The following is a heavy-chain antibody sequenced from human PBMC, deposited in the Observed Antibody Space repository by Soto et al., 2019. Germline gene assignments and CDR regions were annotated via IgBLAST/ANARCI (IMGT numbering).Heavy chain of an antibody. Sequence: GASVKVSCKASGGTFSSYAISWVRQAPGQGLEWMGGIIPIFGTANYAQKFQGRVTITADESTSTAYMELSSLRSEDTAVCYCARSLQFTTSYYYYYYMDVWGKGTTVTVSS. CDR3: ARSLQFTTSYYYYYYMDV. V-gene: IGHV1-69*13. CDR1: GGTFSSYA. D-gene: IGHD1-26*01. J-gene: IGHJ6*03. CDR2: IIPIFGTA.